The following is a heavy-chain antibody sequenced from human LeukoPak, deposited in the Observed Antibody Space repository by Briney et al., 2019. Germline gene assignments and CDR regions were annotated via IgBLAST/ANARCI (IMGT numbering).Heavy chain of an antibody. CDR3: ARMSYGLVY. CDR1: GGSISSYY. CDR2: IYSSGST. D-gene: IGHD3-16*02. Sequence: SETLSLTCTVSGGSISSYYWSWIRQPPGKGLEWIGYIYSSGSTNYNPSLKSRVTISVDTSKNQFSLKLSSVTAADTAVYYCARMSYGLVYWGQGTLVTVSS. V-gene: IGHV4-59*01. J-gene: IGHJ4*02.